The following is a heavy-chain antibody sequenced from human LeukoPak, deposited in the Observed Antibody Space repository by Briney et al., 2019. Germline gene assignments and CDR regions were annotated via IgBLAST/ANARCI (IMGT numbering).Heavy chain of an antibody. J-gene: IGHJ4*02. CDR1: GYTFTNYH. Sequence: GASVKVSCKASGYTFTNYHINWVRQAPGQGLEWMTWINLDTGGKGYAQKFQDRVTITTDTSISTAYMELSSLSSEDTAVYFCARTTSMTASGYDYWGQGTLVTVSS. D-gene: IGHD2-21*02. V-gene: IGHV1-8*03. CDR3: ARTTSMTASGYDY. CDR2: INLDTGGK.